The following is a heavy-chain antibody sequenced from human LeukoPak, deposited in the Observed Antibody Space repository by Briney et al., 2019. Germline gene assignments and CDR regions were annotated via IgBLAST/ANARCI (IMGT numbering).Heavy chain of an antibody. CDR2: IIPIFGTA. Sequence: SVKVSCKASGGTFSSYAISWVRQAPGQGLEWMGGIIPIFGTANYAQKFQGRVTITADESTSTAYVELSSLRSEDTAVYYCARGASGVVATIKGEDYFDYWGQGTLVTVSS. D-gene: IGHD5-12*01. CDR1: GGTFSSYA. CDR3: ARGASGVVATIKGEDYFDY. V-gene: IGHV1-69*13. J-gene: IGHJ4*02.